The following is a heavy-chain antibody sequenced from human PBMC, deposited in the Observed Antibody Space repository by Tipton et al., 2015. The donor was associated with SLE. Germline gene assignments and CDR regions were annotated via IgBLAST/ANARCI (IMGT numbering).Heavy chain of an antibody. J-gene: IGHJ6*02. CDR1: GYTFTSYY. V-gene: IGHV1-46*01. D-gene: IGHD1-26*01. Sequence: QLVQSGAEVKKPGASVKVSCKASGYTFTSYYMHWVRQAPGQGLEWMGIINPSGGSTSYAQKFQGRVTMTRDTSTSTVYMELSSLRSEDTAVYYCARYGSDYYYYYGMDVWGQGTTVTVSS. CDR3: ARYGSDYYYYYGMDV. CDR2: INPSGGST.